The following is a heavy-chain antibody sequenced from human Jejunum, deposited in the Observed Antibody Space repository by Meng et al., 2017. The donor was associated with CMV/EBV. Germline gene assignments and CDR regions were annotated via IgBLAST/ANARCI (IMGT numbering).Heavy chain of an antibody. Sequence: SGFTFSSYWLYWVRQTPGKGLVYISRIDGDGGNTDYADSVQGRFTISRDNAKNTLYLQMSSLTAEDTAVYYCARQLVTDFWNAIDYWGRGTLVTVSS. CDR3: ARQLVTDFWNAIDY. J-gene: IGHJ4*02. CDR2: IDGDGGNT. D-gene: IGHD3-3*01. CDR1: GFTFSSYW. V-gene: IGHV3-74*01.